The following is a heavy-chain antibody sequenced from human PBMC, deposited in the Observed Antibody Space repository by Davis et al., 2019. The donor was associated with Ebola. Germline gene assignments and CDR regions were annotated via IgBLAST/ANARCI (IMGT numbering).Heavy chain of an antibody. J-gene: IGHJ3*02. D-gene: IGHD2/OR15-2a*01. CDR3: VKDSSNIWFDI. CDR2: FGTGGDT. V-gene: IGHV3-53*05. CDR1: GFTVSSNY. Sequence: PGGSLRLSCAASGFTVSSNYMSWVRQAPGQGLEWVSTFGTGGDTAYADSVKGRFAISRDNSRGTLYLQMNSLRVEESAIYYCVKDSSNIWFDIWGQGTLVTVSS.